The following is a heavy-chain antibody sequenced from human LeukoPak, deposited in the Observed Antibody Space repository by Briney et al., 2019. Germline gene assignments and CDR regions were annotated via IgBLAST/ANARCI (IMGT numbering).Heavy chain of an antibody. J-gene: IGHJ4*02. Sequence: GESLKISCKGSGYSFTSYWIGWVRQRPGKGLEWMGIIYPGDSNTKYSPSFQGQVTISADKSIRTAYLQWSSLEASDTAMYYCARRPMIPFGGAQYYFDYWGQGTLVTVSS. V-gene: IGHV5-51*01. CDR1: GYSFTSYW. D-gene: IGHD3-16*01. CDR3: ARRPMIPFGGAQYYFDY. CDR2: IYPGDSNT.